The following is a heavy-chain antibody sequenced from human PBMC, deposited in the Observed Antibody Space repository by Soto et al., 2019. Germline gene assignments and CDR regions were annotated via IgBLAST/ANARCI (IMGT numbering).Heavy chain of an antibody. CDR1: GGSTSRDGYY. Sequence: SETLSLTCTVSGGSTSRDGYYWSWIRQHPGKGLEWIGYIYYSGSTYYNPSLKNRVTISVDTSKNQFSLKLSSVTAADTAVYYCASNYYDSSGLDYWGQGTLVTVSS. D-gene: IGHD3-22*01. CDR3: ASNYYDSSGLDY. CDR2: IYYSGST. J-gene: IGHJ4*02. V-gene: IGHV4-31*03.